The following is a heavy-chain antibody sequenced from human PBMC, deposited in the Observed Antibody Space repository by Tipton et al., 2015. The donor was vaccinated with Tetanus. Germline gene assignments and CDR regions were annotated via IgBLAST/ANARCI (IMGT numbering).Heavy chain of an antibody. CDR1: GGSISTYY. CDR3: ARAAMGSTSYFDY. CDR2: IYHSGKT. J-gene: IGHJ4*02. Sequence: LSLTCTVSGGSISTYYWTWIRQPPGKGLEWIGYIYHSGKTNYNPSLQSRVTISVDTSKNQFSLKLRSVTAVDTAVYYCARAAMGSTSYFDYWGQGTLVTVSS. V-gene: IGHV4-59*01. D-gene: IGHD1-26*01.